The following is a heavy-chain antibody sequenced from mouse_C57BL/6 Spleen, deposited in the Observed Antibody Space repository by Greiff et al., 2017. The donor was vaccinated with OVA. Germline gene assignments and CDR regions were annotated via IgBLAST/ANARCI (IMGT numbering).Heavy chain of an antibody. CDR2: ISDGGSYT. CDR1: GFTFSSYA. CDR3: ARGITTVVDWYFDV. J-gene: IGHJ1*03. Sequence: EVMLVESGGGLVKPGGSLKLSCAASGFTFSSYAMSWVRQTPEKRLEWVATISDGGSYTYYPDNVKGRFTISRDNAKNNMYLQMSHLKSEDTAMYYCARGITTVVDWYFDVWGTGTTVTVSS. D-gene: IGHD1-1*01. V-gene: IGHV5-4*03.